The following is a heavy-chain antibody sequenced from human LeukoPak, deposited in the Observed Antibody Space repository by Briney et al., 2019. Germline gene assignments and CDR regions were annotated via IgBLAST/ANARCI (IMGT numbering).Heavy chain of an antibody. Sequence: SETLSLTCTVSGGSISSSSYYWGWIRQPPGKGLEWIGTIYYTGSTYYNPSLESRVTMSVDVSTNQFSLRLSSVAASDTAVYYCARDLSLGGAFDIWGQGTMVTVSS. D-gene: IGHD1-26*01. V-gene: IGHV4-39*02. CDR3: ARDLSLGGAFDI. CDR1: GGSISSSSYY. J-gene: IGHJ3*02. CDR2: IYYTGST.